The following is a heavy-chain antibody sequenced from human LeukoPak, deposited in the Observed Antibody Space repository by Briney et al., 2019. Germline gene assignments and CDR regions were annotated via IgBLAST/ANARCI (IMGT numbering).Heavy chain of an antibody. CDR2: ISWNSGSI. Sequence: GRSLRLSCAASGFTFDDRAMHWVRQAPGKGLEWVSGISWNSGSIVYADSVKGRFTISRDRTKNSLYLQMNSLRAEDMALYYCARGNGYSTSGYVDYWGQGTLVTVSS. CDR3: ARGNGYSTSGYVDY. D-gene: IGHD2-2*01. J-gene: IGHJ4*02. CDR1: GFTFDDRA. V-gene: IGHV3-9*03.